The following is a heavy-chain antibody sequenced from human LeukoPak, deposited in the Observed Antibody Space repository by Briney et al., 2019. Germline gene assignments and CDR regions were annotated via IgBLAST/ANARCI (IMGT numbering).Heavy chain of an antibody. J-gene: IGHJ1*01. V-gene: IGHV4-38-2*02. CDR3: ARLDYYDSSGYRAEYFQH. D-gene: IGHD3-22*01. Sequence: SETLSLTCTVSGYSISSGYYWGWIRQPPGKGLAWIGSIYYSGSTYYNPSLKSRVTISVDTSKNQFSLKLISVTAADTAVYYCARLDYYDSSGYRAEYFQHWGQGTLVTVSS. CDR1: GYSISSGYY. CDR2: IYYSGST.